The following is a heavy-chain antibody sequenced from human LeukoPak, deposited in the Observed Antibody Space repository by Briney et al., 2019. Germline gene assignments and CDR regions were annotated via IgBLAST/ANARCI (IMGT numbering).Heavy chain of an antibody. CDR2: INHSGST. Sequence: GSLRLSCAASGFTFSSYAMSWVRQAPGKGLEWIGEINHSGSTNYNPSLKSRVTISVDTSKNQFSLKLSSVTAADTAVYYCARVLGYCTNGVCYTFSGLDYWGQGTLVTVSS. D-gene: IGHD2-8*01. V-gene: IGHV4-34*01. CDR3: ARVLGYCTNGVCYTFSGLDY. J-gene: IGHJ4*02. CDR1: GFTFSSYA.